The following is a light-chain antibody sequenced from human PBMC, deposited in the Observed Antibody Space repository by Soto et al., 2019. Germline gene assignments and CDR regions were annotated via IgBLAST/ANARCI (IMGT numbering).Light chain of an antibody. J-gene: IGKJ4*01. V-gene: IGKV1-39*01. CDR2: TAS. CDR3: QQSYSNPPT. CDR1: ESVITY. Sequence: DIQMTQSPSSLSASVGDRVTITCRASESVITYLNWYRQKPGNAPNLLIHTASTLESGVPTRFSGSGSGTDFTLTISSLQPEDFGIYYCQQSYSNPPTFGGGTKVEI.